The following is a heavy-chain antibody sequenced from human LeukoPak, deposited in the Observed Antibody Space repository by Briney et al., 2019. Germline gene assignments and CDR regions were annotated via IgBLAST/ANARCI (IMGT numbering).Heavy chain of an antibody. CDR2: IYYSGST. D-gene: IGHD2-2*01. J-gene: IGHJ5*02. Sequence: SETLSLTCTVSDGSISRYYWSWIRQPPGKGLEWVGYIYYSGSTKYNPSLKSRVTISVDTSKNQFSLKLSSVTAADTAVYHCARVLSIVVVPGATFWFDPWGQGTLVTVSS. CDR3: ARVLSIVVVPGATFWFDP. V-gene: IGHV4-59*12. CDR1: DGSISRYY.